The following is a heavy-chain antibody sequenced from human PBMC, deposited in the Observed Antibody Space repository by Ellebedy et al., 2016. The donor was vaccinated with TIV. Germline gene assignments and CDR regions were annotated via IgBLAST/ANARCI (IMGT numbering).Heavy chain of an antibody. D-gene: IGHD2-8*02. V-gene: IGHV3-30*18. CDR1: GFPFSSYD. CDR2: ISCDGTKR. Sequence: GESLKISCAASGFPFSSYDMHWVRQAPGKELEWVAGISCDGTKRYYVDSVKGRFTISRDDSKKTLYLELNSLRPEDEAVYYCAKVPVGFCSTGPCSYFDDWGLGTLVTVSS. CDR3: AKVPVGFCSTGPCSYFDD. J-gene: IGHJ4*02.